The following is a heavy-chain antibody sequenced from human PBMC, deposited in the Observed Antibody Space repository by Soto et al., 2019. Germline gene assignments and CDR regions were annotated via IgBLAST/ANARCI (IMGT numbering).Heavy chain of an antibody. CDR3: VRDRDWAFDI. V-gene: IGHV3-21*05. CDR2: TGTSRKYT. Sequence: WGSLRVCCASSVYALRDYSMNWVRQAPGKGLEWVSYTGTSRKYTFYADSVRGRFTISRDEARNSVYLQLNSLRDEDTAVYYCVRDRDWAFDIWGQGTMVTVSS. CDR1: VYALRDYS. J-gene: IGHJ3*02. D-gene: IGHD3-9*01.